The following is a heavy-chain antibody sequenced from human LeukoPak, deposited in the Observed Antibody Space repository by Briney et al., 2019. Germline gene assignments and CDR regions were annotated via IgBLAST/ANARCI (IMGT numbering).Heavy chain of an antibody. D-gene: IGHD3-22*01. CDR3: ARDLDSSGYYYDY. CDR1: GFTVSSNY. Sequence: GGSLRLSCAASGFTVSSNYMSWVRQAPGKGLEWVSVIYSGGNTYYADSVKGRFTISRDNSKNTLYLQMNSLRAEDTAVYYCARDLDSSGYYYDYWGQGTLVTVSS. V-gene: IGHV3-66*01. J-gene: IGHJ4*02. CDR2: IYSGGNT.